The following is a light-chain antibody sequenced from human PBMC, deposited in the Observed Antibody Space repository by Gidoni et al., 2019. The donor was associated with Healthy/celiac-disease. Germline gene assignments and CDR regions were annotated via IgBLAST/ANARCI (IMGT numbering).Light chain of an antibody. CDR2: DVS. Sequence: QSALTQPRSVSGSPGQSVTISCTGTSSDVGGYNYVSWYQQHPGKAPKLMIYDVSKRPSGVPDRFSGSKSGNTASLTISGLQAEDEADYYCCLYAGSYTPRVFGTGTKVTVL. V-gene: IGLV2-11*01. J-gene: IGLJ1*01. CDR3: CLYAGSYTPRV. CDR1: SSDVGGYNY.